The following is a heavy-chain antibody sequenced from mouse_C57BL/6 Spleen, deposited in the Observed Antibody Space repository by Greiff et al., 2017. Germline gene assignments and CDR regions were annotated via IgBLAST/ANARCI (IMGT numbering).Heavy chain of an antibody. Sequence: VKLMESDAELVKPGASVKISCKVSGYTFTDHTIHWMKQRPEQGLEWIGYIYPRDGSTKYNEKFKGKATLTADKSSSTAYMQLNSLTSEDSAVYFCARGDDYGLYYFDYWGQGTTLTVSS. V-gene: IGHV1-78*01. J-gene: IGHJ2*01. D-gene: IGHD2-4*01. CDR2: IYPRDGST. CDR3: ARGDDYGLYYFDY. CDR1: GYTFTDHT.